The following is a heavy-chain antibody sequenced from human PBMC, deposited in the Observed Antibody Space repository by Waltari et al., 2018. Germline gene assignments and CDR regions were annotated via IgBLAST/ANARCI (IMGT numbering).Heavy chain of an antibody. CDR2: IYNSGNM. J-gene: IGHJ5*02. Sequence: QVQLQESGPGLLKPAPTLSLTCAVSGGSINSGGVSWTWIRQRPGTGLEWIGNIYNSGNMFYNPSLRSRVSMSVDTSKNQFSLRLSSVTAADTAVYFCAIDRNTRFDPWGQGTLVTVSS. V-gene: IGHV4-31*11. D-gene: IGHD3-16*02. CDR1: GGSINSGGVS. CDR3: AIDRNTRFDP.